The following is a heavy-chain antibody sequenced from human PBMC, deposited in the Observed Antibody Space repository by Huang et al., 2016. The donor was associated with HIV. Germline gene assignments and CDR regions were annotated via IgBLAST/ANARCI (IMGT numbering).Heavy chain of an antibody. CDR3: ARAKDTWDAYDI. V-gene: IGHV3-30-3*01. CDR2: ISNDGSNN. J-gene: IGHJ3*02. CDR1: GFPFNNRA. D-gene: IGHD5-18*01. Sequence: QVQLVESGGGVVQPGRSLRLSCAASGFPFNNRAMHWVRQAQGKGLDWVAVISNDGSNNYYADSVQGRFTISRDSSKSTLFLHMTSLRTEDTAVYYCARAKDTWDAYDIWGQGTMVIVSS.